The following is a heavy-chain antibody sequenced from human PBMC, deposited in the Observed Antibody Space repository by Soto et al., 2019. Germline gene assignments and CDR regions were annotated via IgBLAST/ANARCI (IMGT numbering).Heavy chain of an antibody. J-gene: IGHJ5*02. CDR1: GFTFSSYS. CDR3: ASDSSGPTGYNWFDP. CDR2: ISSSSSYI. Sequence: PGGSLRLSCAASGFTFSSYSMNWVRQAPGKGLEWVSSISSSSSYIYYADSVKGRFTISRDNAKNSLYLQMNSLRAEDTAVYYCASDSSGPTGYNWFDPWGQGTLVTVSS. V-gene: IGHV3-21*01. D-gene: IGHD6-19*01.